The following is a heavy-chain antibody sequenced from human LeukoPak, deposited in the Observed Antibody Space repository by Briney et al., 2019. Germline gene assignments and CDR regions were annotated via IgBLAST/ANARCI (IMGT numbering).Heavy chain of an antibody. Sequence: SETLSLTCTVSDDSFSSYYWTWIRQPPGKGLEWIGCIYYSGSTNYNPSLKSRVTISVDTSKNQFSLKLSSVTAADTAVYYCARGVGSGYTDDWGQGTLVTVSS. CDR2: IYYSGST. CDR3: ARGVGSGYTDD. V-gene: IGHV4-59*01. J-gene: IGHJ4*02. CDR1: DDSFSSYY. D-gene: IGHD3-22*01.